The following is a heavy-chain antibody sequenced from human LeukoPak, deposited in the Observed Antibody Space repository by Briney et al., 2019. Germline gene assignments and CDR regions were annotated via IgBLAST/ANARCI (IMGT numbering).Heavy chain of an antibody. CDR3: AREGGATRYFDY. CDR1: GGTFSSYA. D-gene: IGHD1-26*01. V-gene: IGHV1-69*04. J-gene: IGHJ4*02. CDR2: IIPILGIA. Sequence: SAKVSCKASGGTFSSYAISWVRQAPGQGLEWMGRIIPILGIANYAQKFQGRVTITADKSTSTAYMELSSLRSEDTAVYYCAREGGATRYFDYWGQGTLVTVSS.